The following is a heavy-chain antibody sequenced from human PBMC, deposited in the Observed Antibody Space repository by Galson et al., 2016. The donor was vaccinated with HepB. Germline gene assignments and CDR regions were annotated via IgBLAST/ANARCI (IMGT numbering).Heavy chain of an antibody. CDR1: GFSLNTRGVG. Sequence: PALVKPTQTLTLTCTFSGFSLNTRGVGVGWIRQAPQKAPEWLALVYGDDEKRYRPSLTDRPTITKDTSKNKVVLTMTNRDPVDTATYYGTKARCGGDCLSNYPSHYYYDWEVWGQGTTVTVSS. CDR2: VYGDDEK. J-gene: IGHJ6*02. V-gene: IGHV2-5*02. CDR3: TKARCGGDCLSNYPSHYYYDWEV. D-gene: IGHD2-21*01.